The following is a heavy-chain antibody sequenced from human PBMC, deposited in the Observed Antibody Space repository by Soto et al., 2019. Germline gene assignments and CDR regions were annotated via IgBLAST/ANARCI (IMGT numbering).Heavy chain of an antibody. J-gene: IGHJ6*02. CDR2: ISPYDGYT. V-gene: IGHV1-18*01. CDR3: ARGGYYDSSGSRNYHYYGMNV. D-gene: IGHD3-22*01. Sequence: QVQLVQSGAEVKKPGASVKVSCKASGYTFTSYGINWVRQAPGQGLEWLGWISPYDGYTNYAQILHGRVYMTTDTSTKTAYMELRSLRSDDTAMYYCARGGYYDSSGSRNYHYYGMNVWGQGTTVTVSS. CDR1: GYTFTSYG.